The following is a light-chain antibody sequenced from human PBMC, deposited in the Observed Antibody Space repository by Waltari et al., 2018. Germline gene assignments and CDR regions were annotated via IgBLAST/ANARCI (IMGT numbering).Light chain of an antibody. J-gene: IGLJ3*02. Sequence: QTVVTQEPSLSVSTGGTVTLTCGLSSGSVSTTYYPSWYQQAPGQAPRTLIFDTNTRSSGVPDRFSGSILDNKAALTITGAQADDECDYYCVLSMGSGIWMFGGGTKLTVL. CDR3: VLSMGSGIWM. V-gene: IGLV8-61*01. CDR1: SGSVSTTYY. CDR2: DTN.